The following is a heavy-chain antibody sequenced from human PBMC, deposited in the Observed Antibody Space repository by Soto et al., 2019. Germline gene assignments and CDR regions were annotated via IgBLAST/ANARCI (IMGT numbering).Heavy chain of an antibody. V-gene: IGHV1-8*01. CDR3: VRGLEWLRNY. J-gene: IGHJ4*02. CDR2: MNPNSGDT. CDR1: GYTFTTYD. D-gene: IGHD5-12*01. Sequence: QVQLVQSGAEVKKPGASVKVSCKATGYTFTTYDINWVRQATGQGLEWMGWMNPNSGDTGYAQKFQGRVTMTRDTSISTAYMELSTLTSGDTAVYYCVRGLEWLRNYWGQGTLVTVSS.